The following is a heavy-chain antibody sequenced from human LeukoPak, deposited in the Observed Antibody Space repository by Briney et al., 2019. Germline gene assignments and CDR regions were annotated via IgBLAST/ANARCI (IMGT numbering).Heavy chain of an antibody. Sequence: GGSLRLSCAASGFSFRDYWMSWVRQAPGKGLEWVADITPDGSGKTYVDSVKGRFTISRDNAKQSLYVQMDTLTAEDTAVYYCARDGYSFGHDFDYWGQGTLVTVSS. D-gene: IGHD5-18*01. CDR2: ITPDGSGK. V-gene: IGHV3-7*01. J-gene: IGHJ4*02. CDR3: ARDGYSFGHDFDY. CDR1: GFSFRDYW.